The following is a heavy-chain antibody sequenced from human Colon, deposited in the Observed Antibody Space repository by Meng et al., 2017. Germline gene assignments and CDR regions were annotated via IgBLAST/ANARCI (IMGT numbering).Heavy chain of an antibody. V-gene: IGHV6-1*01. CDR3: ARDHGYSYGLPLDY. CDR2: TYYRSKWYN. Sequence: VQLQQTGPGVVKPSQTLSLTCVISGDSVPSNTAAWNWIRQSQSRCLEWLGRTYYRSKWYNEYAVSVKSRMTFNADTSKNQVSLQVNSVTPEDTAVYYCARDHGYSYGLPLDYWGQGILVTVSS. CDR1: GDSVPSNTAA. J-gene: IGHJ4*02. D-gene: IGHD5-18*01.